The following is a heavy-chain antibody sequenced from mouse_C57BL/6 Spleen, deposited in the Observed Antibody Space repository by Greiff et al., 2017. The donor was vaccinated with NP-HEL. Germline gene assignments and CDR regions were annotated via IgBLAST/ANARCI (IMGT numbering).Heavy chain of an antibody. CDR1: GFSLTSYG. J-gene: IGHJ2*01. CDR3: ASYDYDGYYFDY. D-gene: IGHD2-4*01. CDR2: IWSGGST. Sequence: QVQLKQSGPGLVQPSQSLSITCTVSGFSLTSYGVHWVRQSPGKGLEWLGVIWSGGSTDYNAAFISRLSISKDNSKSQVFFKMNSRQADDTAIYYCASYDYDGYYFDYWGQGTTLTVSS. V-gene: IGHV2-2*01.